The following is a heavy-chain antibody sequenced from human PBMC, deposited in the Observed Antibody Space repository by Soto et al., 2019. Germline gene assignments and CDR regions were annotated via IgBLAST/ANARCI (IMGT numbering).Heavy chain of an antibody. CDR1: GASISSYY. V-gene: IGHV4-59*01. CDR2: IYYIGSA. J-gene: IGHJ4*02. CDR3: ARDKIARPHFDY. D-gene: IGHD2-21*01. Sequence: SETLSLTCAVSGASISSYYWSWIRQPPGKGLEWIGCIYYIGSANYNPSLKSRVSISIDTSKNQFSLKLSSVTAADTAVYYCARDKIARPHFDYGGQGTLVTVS.